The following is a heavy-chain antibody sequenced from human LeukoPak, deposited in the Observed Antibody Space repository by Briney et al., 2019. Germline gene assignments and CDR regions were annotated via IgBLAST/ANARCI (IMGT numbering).Heavy chain of an antibody. V-gene: IGHV1-18*01. Sequence: ASVKVSCKASGYTFSNYAINWVRQAPGQGLEWMGWISTYNGNTNYAQKLQDRVTMTTDTSTSTAYMELRSLRSDDTAMYYCAREGIRIAAAGTIDYWGQGTLVTVSS. CDR3: AREGIRIAAAGTIDY. CDR2: ISTYNGNT. CDR1: GYTFSNYA. D-gene: IGHD6-13*01. J-gene: IGHJ4*02.